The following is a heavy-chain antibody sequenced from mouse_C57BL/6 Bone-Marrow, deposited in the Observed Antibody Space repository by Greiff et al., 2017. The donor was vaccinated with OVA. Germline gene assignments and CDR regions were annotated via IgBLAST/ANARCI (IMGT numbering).Heavy chain of an antibody. CDR3: AFYYGSSYYRYFDV. CDR2: IDPEDGET. J-gene: IGHJ1*03. Sequence: EVQRVESGAELVKPGASVKLSCTASGFNIKDYYMHWVKQRTEQGLEWIGRIDPEDGETKYAPKFQGKATITADTSSNTAYLQLSSLTSEDTAVYYCAFYYGSSYYRYFDVWGTGTTVTVSS. D-gene: IGHD1-1*01. CDR1: GFNIKDYY. V-gene: IGHV14-2*01.